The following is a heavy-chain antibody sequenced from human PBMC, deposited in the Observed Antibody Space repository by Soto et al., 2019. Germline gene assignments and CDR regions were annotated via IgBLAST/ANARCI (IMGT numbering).Heavy chain of an antibody. D-gene: IGHD3-22*01. CDR3: ARDLIIRGYYDSSGYCSDY. J-gene: IGHJ4*02. CDR2: ISAYNGNT. Sequence: GASVKVSCKASGYTFTSYGISWVRQAPGQGLEWMGWISAYNGNTNYAQKLQGRVTMTTDTSTSTAYMELRSLRSDDTAVYYCARDLIIRGYYDSSGYCSDYWGQGTLVTVSS. V-gene: IGHV1-18*01. CDR1: GYTFTSYG.